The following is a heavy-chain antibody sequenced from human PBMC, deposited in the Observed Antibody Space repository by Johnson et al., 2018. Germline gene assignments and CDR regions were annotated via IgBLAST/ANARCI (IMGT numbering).Heavy chain of an antibody. CDR2: IWYDGSSK. V-gene: IGHV3-33*08. Sequence: QVQLVQSGGGLVQPGRSLRLSCAASGFTFSDYYMSWIRQAPGKGLEWVSQIWYDGSSKYYADSVKGRFTISRDNSKNTLFLQMNSLRVEDTALYYCARELPRDYGMDVWGQGTTVTVSS. CDR1: GFTFSDYY. J-gene: IGHJ6*02. CDR3: ARELPRDYGMDV.